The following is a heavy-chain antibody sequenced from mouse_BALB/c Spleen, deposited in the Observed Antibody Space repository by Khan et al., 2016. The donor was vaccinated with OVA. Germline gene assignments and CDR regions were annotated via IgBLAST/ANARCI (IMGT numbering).Heavy chain of an antibody. Sequence: VQLQESGPGLVAPSQSLSITCTVSGFSLTGFGINWVRQPPGKGLEWLGMIWGDGSTDYNSALKSRLSISKDNSKSQVFLKMNSLQTDDTAMYYCARELRLGGFAYWGQGTLVTVSA. J-gene: IGHJ3*01. CDR3: ARELRLGGFAY. V-gene: IGHV2-6-7*01. CDR2: IWGDGST. CDR1: GFSLTGFG. D-gene: IGHD1-2*01.